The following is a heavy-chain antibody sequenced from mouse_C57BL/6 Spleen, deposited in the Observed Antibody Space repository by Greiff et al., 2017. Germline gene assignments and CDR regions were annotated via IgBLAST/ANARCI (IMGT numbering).Heavy chain of an antibody. V-gene: IGHV1-18*01. D-gene: IGHD2-3*01. CDR3: ARSGNDGFTGYFDY. Sequence: EVQLQQSGPELVKPGASVKIPCKASGYTFTDYNMDWVKQSHGKSLEWIGDINPNNGGTIYNQKFKGKATLTVDKSSSTAYMELRSLTSEDTAVYYCARSGNDGFTGYFDYWGQGTTLTVSS. CDR2: INPNNGGT. J-gene: IGHJ2*01. CDR1: GYTFTDYN.